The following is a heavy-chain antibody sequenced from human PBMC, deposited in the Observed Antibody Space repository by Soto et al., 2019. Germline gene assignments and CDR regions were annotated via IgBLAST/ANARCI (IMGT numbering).Heavy chain of an antibody. CDR1: GFTFSGSA. V-gene: IGHV3-73*01. D-gene: IGHD3-16*01. Sequence: GGSLRLFCAASGFTFSGSAMHWVRQASGKGLEWVGRIRSKANSYATAYAASVKGRFTISRDDSKNSVYLQMNSLRVEDTAVYYCARAGITLMRGRIGGAHSGLDVWGPGTTVTVSS. J-gene: IGHJ6*02. CDR2: IRSKANSYAT. CDR3: ARAGITLMRGRIGGAHSGLDV.